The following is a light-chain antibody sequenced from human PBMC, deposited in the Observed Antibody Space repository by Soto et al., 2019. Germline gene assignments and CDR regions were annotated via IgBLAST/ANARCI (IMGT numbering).Light chain of an antibody. V-gene: IGKV1-5*01. CDR2: AAS. Sequence: DIQMTQSPSTLSASVGDRVTITCRASQSISSWLAWYQQKPGKAPKLLIYAASTLQSGVPSRFSGSGSGTDFTLTISCLQSEDFATYYCQQYYSYPPGTFGQGTKVDIK. CDR3: QQYYSYPPGT. CDR1: QSISSW. J-gene: IGKJ1*01.